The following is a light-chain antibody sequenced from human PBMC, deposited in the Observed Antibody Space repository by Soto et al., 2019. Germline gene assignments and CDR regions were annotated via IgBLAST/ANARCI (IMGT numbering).Light chain of an antibody. J-gene: IGKJ1*01. CDR1: QSVSSNY. Sequence: EIVLTQSPGTLSLSPGERATLSCRASQSVSSNYLAWYQQKPGQAPRLLIYGASSRATGIPDRFSGNGSGTDFTLTISRLEPEDFAVYYCQQYGNSPTWTFGQGTKVEIK. CDR2: GAS. V-gene: IGKV3-20*01. CDR3: QQYGNSPTWT.